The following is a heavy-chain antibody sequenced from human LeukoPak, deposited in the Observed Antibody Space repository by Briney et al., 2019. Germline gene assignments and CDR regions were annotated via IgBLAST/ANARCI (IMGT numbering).Heavy chain of an antibody. D-gene: IGHD5-24*01. Sequence: GSLRLSCAASGFTVSSNYMSWVRQAPGKGLEWIGSIYYSGSTYYNPSLKSRVTISVDTSKNQFSLKLSSVTAADTAVYYCARREAKDGYNLPNFDYWGQGTLVTVSS. CDR2: IYYSGST. CDR1: GFTVSSNY. CDR3: ARREAKDGYNLPNFDY. J-gene: IGHJ4*02. V-gene: IGHV4-39*01.